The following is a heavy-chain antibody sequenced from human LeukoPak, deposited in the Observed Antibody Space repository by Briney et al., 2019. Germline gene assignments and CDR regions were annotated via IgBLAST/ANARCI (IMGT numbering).Heavy chain of an antibody. CDR1: GFTFSNSA. Sequence: GGSLRLSCAASGFTFSNSAMNWVRQVPGKGLEWVSSIDYDSSHIYYAASVRGRFAISRDNARNSVYLQMNSLRVEDTAVYYCARDPLRYLRVGHYDYWGQGTLVAVSS. D-gene: IGHD3-9*01. J-gene: IGHJ4*02. V-gene: IGHV3-21*01. CDR2: IDYDSSHI. CDR3: ARDPLRYLRVGHYDY.